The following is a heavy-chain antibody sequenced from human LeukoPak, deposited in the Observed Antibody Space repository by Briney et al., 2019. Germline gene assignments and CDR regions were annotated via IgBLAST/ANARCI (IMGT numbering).Heavy chain of an antibody. V-gene: IGHV3-7*01. CDR2: INQDGREK. Sequence: GGSLRLSCAASGFTFSSYGMSWVRQAPGKGLEWVANINQDGREKYFLDSVKGRFTISRDNTENSLYLQMNSVRLDDSALYYCVRLESSGWYRFDYWGQGTLVTVSS. CDR1: GFTFSSYG. J-gene: IGHJ4*02. D-gene: IGHD6-19*01. CDR3: VRLESSGWYRFDY.